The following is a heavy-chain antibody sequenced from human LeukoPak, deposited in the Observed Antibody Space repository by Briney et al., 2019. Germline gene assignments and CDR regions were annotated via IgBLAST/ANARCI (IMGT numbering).Heavy chain of an antibody. CDR2: IIPILGIA. V-gene: IGHV1-69*04. D-gene: IGHD3-22*01. CDR3: AREGSGYYDSSGYYTDYYFDY. Sequence: SVKVSCKASGYTFTGYYMHWVRQAPGQGLEWMGRIIPILGIANCAQKFQGRVTITADKSTSTAYMELSSLRSEDTAVYYCAREGSGYYDSSGYYTDYYFDYWGQGTLVTVSS. J-gene: IGHJ4*02. CDR1: GYTFTGYY.